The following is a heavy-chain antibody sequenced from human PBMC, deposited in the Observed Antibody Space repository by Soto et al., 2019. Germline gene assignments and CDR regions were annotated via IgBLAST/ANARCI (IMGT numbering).Heavy chain of an antibody. CDR1: GGSFSVYY. CDR2: INHSGST. D-gene: IGHD1-1*01. V-gene: IGHV4-34*01. J-gene: IGHJ6*03. CDR3: ARGDGRTETNYYDCYLDA. Sequence: PSETLSLTCATYGGSFSVYYLSWIRQPPEKGLERIGEINHSGSTRYKPSLKSRVTISVDTAKSQYSLKLSFVTAADTAVYYCARGDGRTETNYYDCYLDACGNRTTVTVAS.